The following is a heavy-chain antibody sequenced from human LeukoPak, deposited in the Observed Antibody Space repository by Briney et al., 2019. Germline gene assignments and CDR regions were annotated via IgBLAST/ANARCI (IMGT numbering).Heavy chain of an antibody. J-gene: IGHJ5*02. Sequence: ASVKVSCKASGYTFTSSGISWVRQAPGQGLEWMGWISAYNGNTNYAQKLQGRVTMTIDTSTSTASMELRSLRSDDTAVYYCARDHAAGWELPLNWFDPWGQGTLVTVSS. CDR3: ARDHAAGWELPLNWFDP. CDR2: ISAYNGNT. CDR1: GYTFTSSG. D-gene: IGHD1-26*01. V-gene: IGHV1-18*01.